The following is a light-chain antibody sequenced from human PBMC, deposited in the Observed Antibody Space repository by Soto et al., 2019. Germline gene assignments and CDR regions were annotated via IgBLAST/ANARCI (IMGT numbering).Light chain of an antibody. V-gene: IGKV3-11*01. J-gene: IGKJ2*01. CDR3: QHRSNWPRT. Sequence: EIVLTQSPATLSLSPGDTATLSCRASQSVSRYLAWYQQKPGQAPRLLIYDASNRVTGIPARFSGSGSGTDFTLTIGSLEPEDFAVYYCQHRSNWPRTFGQGTKVEIK. CDR1: QSVSRY. CDR2: DAS.